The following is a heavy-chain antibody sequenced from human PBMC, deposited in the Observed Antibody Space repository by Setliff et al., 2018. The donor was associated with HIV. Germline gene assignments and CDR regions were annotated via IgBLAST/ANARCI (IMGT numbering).Heavy chain of an antibody. CDR1: GFTYSSYA. V-gene: IGHV3-23*01. D-gene: IGHD6-25*01. Sequence: GGSLRLSCAAAGFTYSSYAMTWVRQAPGKGLEWVSGISGDGDDTLYADSVKGRFTISRDNAKSSLYLQMNSPRAEDTAVYYCTRTSRAAYWGRGTLVTVSS. CDR2: ISGDGDDT. CDR3: TRTSRAAY. J-gene: IGHJ4*02.